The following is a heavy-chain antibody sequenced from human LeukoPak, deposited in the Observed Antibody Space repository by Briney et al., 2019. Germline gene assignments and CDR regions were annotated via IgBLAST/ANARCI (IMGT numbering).Heavy chain of an antibody. J-gene: IGHJ4*02. V-gene: IGHV3-21*01. CDR2: ISSSSSYI. Sequence: GGSGRLSCAASGFTFSSYSMNWVRQAPGKGLEWVSSISSSSSYIYYADSVKGRFTISRDNAKNSLYLQMNSLRAEDTAVYYCARRGITGTPLDYWGQGTLVTVSS. CDR3: ARRGITGTPLDY. CDR1: GFTFSSYS. D-gene: IGHD1-20*01.